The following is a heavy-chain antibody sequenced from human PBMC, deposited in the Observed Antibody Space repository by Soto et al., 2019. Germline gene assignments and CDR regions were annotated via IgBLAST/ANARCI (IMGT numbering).Heavy chain of an antibody. Sequence: QVQLVQSGAEVKKPGASVKVSCKASGYTFASYGISWVRQAPGQGLEWMGWISAYNGNTNYAQKLQGRVTMTTDTSTSTAYMELRSLRSDDTAVYYCARALQYYDFWSGYSRWFDPWGQGTLVTVSS. CDR2: ISAYNGNT. CDR1: GYTFASYG. J-gene: IGHJ5*02. D-gene: IGHD3-3*01. CDR3: ARALQYYDFWSGYSRWFDP. V-gene: IGHV1-18*04.